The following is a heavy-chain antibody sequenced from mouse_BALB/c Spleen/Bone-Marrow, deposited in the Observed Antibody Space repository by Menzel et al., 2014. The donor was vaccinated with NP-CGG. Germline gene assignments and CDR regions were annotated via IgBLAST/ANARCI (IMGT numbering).Heavy chain of an antibody. CDR2: IYPSDSYT. D-gene: IGHD2-1*01. CDR1: GYTFTTYW. CDR3: TRWDGNYLYWYFDV. Sequence: QVQLQQSGAELVRPGASVKLSCKASGYTFTTYWIHWVKQRPGQGLEWIGNIYPSDSYTNCNQKFKDKATLTVDKSSSTAYMQLSSPTSEDFAVYYCTRWDGNYLYWYFDVWGAGTTVTVSS. V-gene: IGHV1-69*02. J-gene: IGHJ1*01.